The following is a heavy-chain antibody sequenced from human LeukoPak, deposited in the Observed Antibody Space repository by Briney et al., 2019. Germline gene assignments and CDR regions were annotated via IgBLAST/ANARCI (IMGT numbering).Heavy chain of an antibody. CDR2: MNPNSGNT. CDR1: GYPFISYD. Sequence: ASAKVSCKASGYPFISYDINWVRQATGQGLEWMGWMNPNSGNTGYAQRFQGRVTMTRNTSISTAYMEVSSLRSEDTAMYFCARGRGYSNGWFEADDYWGQGTLVTVSS. J-gene: IGHJ4*02. D-gene: IGHD6-19*01. CDR3: ARGRGYSNGWFEADDY. V-gene: IGHV1-8*01.